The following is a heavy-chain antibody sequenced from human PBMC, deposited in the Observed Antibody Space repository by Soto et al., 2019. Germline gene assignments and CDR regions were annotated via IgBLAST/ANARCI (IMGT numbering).Heavy chain of an antibody. CDR3: AKGYDSSGYYPFDFDY. Sequence: GGSLRLSCAASGFTFSSYGMHWVRQAPGKGLEWVAVISYDGSNKYYADSVKGRFTISRDNSKNTLYLQMNSLRAEDTAVYYCAKGYDSSGYYPFDFDYWGQGTLVTVSS. CDR1: GFTFSSYG. CDR2: ISYDGSNK. V-gene: IGHV3-30*18. D-gene: IGHD3-22*01. J-gene: IGHJ4*02.